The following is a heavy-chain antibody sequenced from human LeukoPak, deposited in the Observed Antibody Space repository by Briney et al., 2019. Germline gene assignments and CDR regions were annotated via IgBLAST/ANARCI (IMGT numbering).Heavy chain of an antibody. J-gene: IGHJ6*02. CDR3: ANPCRYCSREGYYYYGIDV. Sequence: ASVKVSCKASGGTFSSYAISWVRQAPGQGLEGMGRIIPILGIANYAQKFQGRVTITADKSTSTTHMELSSLRSEDTAVYYCANPCRYCSREGYYYYGIDVWGQGTTVTVSS. CDR2: IIPILGIA. V-gene: IGHV1-69*04. D-gene: IGHD2-2*01. CDR1: GGTFSSYA.